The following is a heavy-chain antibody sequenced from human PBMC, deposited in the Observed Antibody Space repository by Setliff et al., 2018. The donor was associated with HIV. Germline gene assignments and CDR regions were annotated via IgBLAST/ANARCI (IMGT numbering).Heavy chain of an antibody. CDR2: ISGGGRVL. Sequence: GGSLRLSCAGSGFSFSAYYMTWIRQAPGKGLEWVSHISGGGRVLKYADSVKGRFTISRDNAKNSVHLQMNSLRVEDMAVYFCAAQGVLWGQGTQVTVSS. V-gene: IGHV3-11*04. CDR1: GFSFSAYY. J-gene: IGHJ4*02. CDR3: AAQGVL.